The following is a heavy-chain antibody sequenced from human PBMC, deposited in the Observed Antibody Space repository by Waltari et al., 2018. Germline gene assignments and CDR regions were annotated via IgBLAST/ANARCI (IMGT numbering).Heavy chain of an antibody. J-gene: IGHJ3*02. D-gene: IGHD3-22*01. V-gene: IGHV3-23*01. CDR1: GFILHYLA. Sequence: EVQLLQAGGGLVQPGGSLRLSVAPPGFILHYLARCRVRQTPGKGLEWVSGISGSGQRRYYADSVKGRFTISRDNVNNTVYLQMTSLRAEDTAVYYCAKDLGYYDSSGYFFRDLDIWGQGTLVTASS. CDR2: ISGSGQRR. CDR3: AKDLGYYDSSGYFFRDLDI.